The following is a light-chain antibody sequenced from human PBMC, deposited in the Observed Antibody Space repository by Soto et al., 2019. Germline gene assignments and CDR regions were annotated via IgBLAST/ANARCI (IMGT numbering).Light chain of an antibody. J-gene: IGLJ2*01. V-gene: IGLV2-14*01. CDR2: DVS. CDR1: SSDVGGYNY. CDR3: SSYTSSSPLGHVV. Sequence: QSVLTQPASVSGSPGQSITISCTGTSSDVGGYNYVSWYQQHPGKAPKLMIYDVSNRPSGVSNRFSGSKSGNTASLTISGLQAEDEADYYCSSYTSSSPLGHVVFGGGTKLTVL.